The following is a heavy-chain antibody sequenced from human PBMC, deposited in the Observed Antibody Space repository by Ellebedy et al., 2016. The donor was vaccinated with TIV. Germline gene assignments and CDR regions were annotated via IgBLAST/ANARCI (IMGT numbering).Heavy chain of an antibody. J-gene: IGHJ4*02. D-gene: IGHD3-10*01. CDR3: ARSYGSGSYFGFDY. CDR2: ISSSSSYT. V-gene: IGHV3-11*03. CDR1: GFTFSDYY. Sequence: GGSLRLSXAASGFTFSDYYMSWIRQAPGKGLEWVSYISSSSSYTNYADSVKGRFTISRDNAKNSLYLQMNSLRAEDTAVYYCARSYGSGSYFGFDYWGQGTLVTVSS.